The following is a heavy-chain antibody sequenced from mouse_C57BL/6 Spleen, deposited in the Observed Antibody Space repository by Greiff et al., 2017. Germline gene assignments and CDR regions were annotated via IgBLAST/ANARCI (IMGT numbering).Heavy chain of an antibody. CDR2: IDPSDSET. D-gene: IGHD2-4*01. Sequence: QVQLQQPGAELVRPGSSVKLSCKASGYTFTSYWMHWVKQRPIQGLEWIGNIDPSDSETHYNQKFKDKATLTVDKSSSTAYMQLSSLTSEDSAVYYCARCAYDYDGGLDYWGQGTTLTVSS. CDR1: GYTFTSYW. CDR3: ARCAYDYDGGLDY. J-gene: IGHJ2*01. V-gene: IGHV1-52*01.